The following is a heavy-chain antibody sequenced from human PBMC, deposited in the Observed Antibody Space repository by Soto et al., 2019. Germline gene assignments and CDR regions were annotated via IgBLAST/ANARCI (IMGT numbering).Heavy chain of an antibody. CDR2: ITTTGRNT. CDR1: GFTFISYG. V-gene: IGHV3-23*01. Sequence: PGGSLRLSCAASGFTFISYGMTSVRQAPGKGLEWVSGITTTGRNTYYAESVKGRFTISRDNSKNVVYLQMNSLRAEDTAVYYCARGAAAAGTDWFDAWGQGTLVIVSS. CDR3: ARGAAAAGTDWFDA. D-gene: IGHD6-13*01. J-gene: IGHJ5*02.